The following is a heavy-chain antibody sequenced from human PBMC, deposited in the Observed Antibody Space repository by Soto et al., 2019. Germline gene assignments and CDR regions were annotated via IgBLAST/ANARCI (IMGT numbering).Heavy chain of an antibody. Sequence: EVQLVESGGGLAQPGGSLRLSCAAAGFTFSIYTMNWVRQAPGKGLKWVSYITAPSDTIYYADSVKGRFTISRDNAKNSLYLQMNSLSDANTAVYYCARHYTTSRIGARFEPWAQGTVVTISS. CDR1: GFTFSIYT. CDR2: ITAPSDTI. D-gene: IGHD3-3*01. V-gene: IGHV3-48*02. J-gene: IGHJ5*02. CDR3: ARHYTTSRIGARFEP.